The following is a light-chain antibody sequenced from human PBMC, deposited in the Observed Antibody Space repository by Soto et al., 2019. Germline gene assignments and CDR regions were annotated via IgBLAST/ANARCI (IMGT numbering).Light chain of an antibody. CDR3: SSWSPSNTVE. CDR2: EVS. V-gene: IGLV2-14*01. Sequence: QSALTQPASVSGSPGQSVTISCTGTSSDVGTYNYVSWYQQHPGKAPKLMIFEVSNRPSGVFNRFSGSKSGNTAYLTISGLQSEYEAQYVCSSWSPSNTVEFGGGTKVTVL. J-gene: IGLJ2*01. CDR1: SSDVGTYNY.